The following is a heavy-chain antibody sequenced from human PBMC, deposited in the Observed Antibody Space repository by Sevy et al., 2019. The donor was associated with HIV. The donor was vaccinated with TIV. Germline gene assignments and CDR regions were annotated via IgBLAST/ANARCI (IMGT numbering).Heavy chain of an antibody. Sequence: GGSLRLSCAASGFSFSSYSINWVRQAPGKGLEWDSFISSTSSYIYYADSVKGRFTISRDNAKNSLYLQMNSLRAEDTAVYYCARYTHDFGDYAPQGYGMDVWGQGTTVTVSS. V-gene: IGHV3-21*01. CDR3: ARYTHDFGDYAPQGYGMDV. CDR2: ISSTSSYI. CDR1: GFSFSSYS. J-gene: IGHJ6*02. D-gene: IGHD4-17*01.